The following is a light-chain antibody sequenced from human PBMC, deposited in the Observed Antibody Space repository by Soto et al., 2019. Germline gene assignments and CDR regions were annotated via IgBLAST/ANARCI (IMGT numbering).Light chain of an antibody. CDR3: QQYAGSPKT. CDR1: QYLSTSY. V-gene: IGKV3-20*01. J-gene: IGKJ2*01. Sequence: EIVLTQSPAALSLSLGERATLSCRASQYLSTSYLAWYQQKPGQAPRLLIYGTSRRATGIPDRVSGSGSGTDFTLTITRLEPEDFAVYYCQQYAGSPKTFGLGTKLEIK. CDR2: GTS.